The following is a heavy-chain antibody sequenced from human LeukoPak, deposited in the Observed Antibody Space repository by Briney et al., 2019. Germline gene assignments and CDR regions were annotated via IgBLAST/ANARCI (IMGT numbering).Heavy chain of an antibody. D-gene: IGHD2-2*01. CDR3: ARESTPAY. V-gene: IGHV4-59*01. CDR2: IYYSGST. CDR1: GGSLSNYY. Sequence: SETLSLTCTVSGGSLSNYYWSWIRQPPGKGLEWIGHIYYSGSTNYNPSLRSRVSMSVDTSKNQFPLNLSSVTAADTAVYYCARESTPAYWGQGTLVTVSS. J-gene: IGHJ4*02.